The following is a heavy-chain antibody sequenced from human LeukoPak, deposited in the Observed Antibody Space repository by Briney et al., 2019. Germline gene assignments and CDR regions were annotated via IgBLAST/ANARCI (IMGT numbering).Heavy chain of an antibody. Sequence: SETLSLTCSVYGGSFSDYYWSWIRQPPGKGLEWIAEINHSGSTSYNPSLKSRVTMSVDTSKNQFSLKLSSVTAANTAVYYCARHGYIEGNWFDPWGQGTLVTVSS. V-gene: IGHV4-34*01. CDR3: ARHGYIEGNWFDP. CDR1: GGSFSDYY. CDR2: INHSGST. J-gene: IGHJ5*02. D-gene: IGHD5-24*01.